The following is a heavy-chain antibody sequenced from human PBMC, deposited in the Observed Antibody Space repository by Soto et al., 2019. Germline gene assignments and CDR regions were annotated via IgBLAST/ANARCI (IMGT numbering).Heavy chain of an antibody. J-gene: IGHJ6*04. CDR3: ARDAYDFWSGSAVV. CDR2: INHSGST. CDR1: GGSFSGYY. Sequence: QVQLQQWGAGLLKPSETLSLTCAVYGGSFSGYYWSWIRQPPGKGLEWIGEINHSGSTNYNPSLKSRVTISVDTSKNQFSLKLSSVTAADTAVYYCARDAYDFWSGSAVVWGKVTTVTVSS. V-gene: IGHV4-34*01. D-gene: IGHD3-3*01.